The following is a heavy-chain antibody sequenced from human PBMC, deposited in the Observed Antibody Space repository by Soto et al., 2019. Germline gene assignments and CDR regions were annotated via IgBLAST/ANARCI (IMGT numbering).Heavy chain of an antibody. CDR3: AKAYVVWSSGQPDYLDY. Sequence: EVQLLDSGGGLVQPGGSLRLSCAASGFTFSTYAMTWVRQGPGKGLEWVSGISGSGGRSYYADSVKGRFTISRDNSKSTLYLQMNSLRAEDTAVYYCAKAYVVWSSGQPDYLDYWGQGTRVTVSS. J-gene: IGHJ4*02. V-gene: IGHV3-23*01. D-gene: IGHD3-16*01. CDR2: ISGSGGRS. CDR1: GFTFSTYA.